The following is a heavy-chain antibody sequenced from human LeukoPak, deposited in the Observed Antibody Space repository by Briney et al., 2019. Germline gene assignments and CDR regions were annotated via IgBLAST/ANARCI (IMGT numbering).Heavy chain of an antibody. D-gene: IGHD3-22*01. Sequence: ASVKVSCKASGYTFTSYGISWVRQAPGQGLEWMGWISAYNGNTNYAQKLQGRVTMTTDTSTSTAYIELRSLRSDDTAVYYCARDGQHYYDSSGSSDGMDVWGQGTTVTVSS. V-gene: IGHV1-18*01. J-gene: IGHJ6*02. CDR1: GYTFTSYG. CDR3: ARDGQHYYDSSGSSDGMDV. CDR2: ISAYNGNT.